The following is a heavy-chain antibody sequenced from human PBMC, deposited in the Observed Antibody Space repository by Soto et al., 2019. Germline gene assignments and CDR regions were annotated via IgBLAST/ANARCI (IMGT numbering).Heavy chain of an antibody. Sequence: GASVKVSCKASGYTFTSYAMHWVRQAPGQRLEWMGWINAGNGNTKYSQKFQGRVTITRDTSASTAYMELSSLRSEDTAVYYCARDCAVDSGSYYDWFDPWGQGTLVTISS. D-gene: IGHD1-26*01. CDR1: GYTFTSYA. CDR3: ARDCAVDSGSYYDWFDP. V-gene: IGHV1-3*01. CDR2: INAGNGNT. J-gene: IGHJ5*02.